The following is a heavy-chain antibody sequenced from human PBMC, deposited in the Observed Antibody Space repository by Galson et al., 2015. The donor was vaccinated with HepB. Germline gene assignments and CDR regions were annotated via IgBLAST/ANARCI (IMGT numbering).Heavy chain of an antibody. CDR1: GGSISSSSYY. CDR3: ASVNSSSWYVGVYYFDY. Sequence: LSLTCTVSGGSISSSSYYWGWIRQPPGKGLEWIGSIYYSGSTYYNPSLKSRVTISVDTSKNQFSLKLSSVTAADTAVYYCASVNSSSWYVGVYYFDYWGQGTLVTVSS. V-gene: IGHV4-39*01. CDR2: IYYSGST. D-gene: IGHD6-13*01. J-gene: IGHJ4*02.